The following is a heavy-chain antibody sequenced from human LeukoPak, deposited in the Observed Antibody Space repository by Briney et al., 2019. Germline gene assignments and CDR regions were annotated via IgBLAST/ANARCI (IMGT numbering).Heavy chain of an antibody. D-gene: IGHD3-10*01. J-gene: IGHJ4*02. Sequence: SETLSLPCAVYGGSFSGYYWSWIRQPPGKGLEWIGEINHSGSTNYNPSLKSRVTISVDTSKNQFSLKLSSVTAADTAVYYCARGRTTMVRGVLRALVDYWGQGTLVTVSS. CDR3: ARGRTTMVRGVLRALVDY. CDR2: INHSGST. CDR1: GGSFSGYY. V-gene: IGHV4-34*01.